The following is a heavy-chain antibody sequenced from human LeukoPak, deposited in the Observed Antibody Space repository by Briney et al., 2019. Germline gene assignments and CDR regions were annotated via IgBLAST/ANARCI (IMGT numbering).Heavy chain of an antibody. V-gene: IGHV4-59*08. CDR3: ARLGTTGYCSGGSCYSSYAVDY. CDR2: IYYSGST. CDR1: GGSISSYY. D-gene: IGHD2-15*01. Sequence: KPSETLSLTCTVSGGSISSYYWSWIRQPPGKGLEWIGYIYYSGSTNYNPSLKSRVTISVDTSKNQFSLKLSSVTAADTAVYYCARLGTTGYCSGGSCYSSYAVDYWGQGTLVTVSS. J-gene: IGHJ4*02.